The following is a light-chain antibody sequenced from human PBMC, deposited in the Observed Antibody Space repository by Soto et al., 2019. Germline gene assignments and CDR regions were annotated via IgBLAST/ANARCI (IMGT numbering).Light chain of an antibody. J-gene: IGLJ1*01. CDR3: SSYTNINTRACV. CDR1: SGDTGTYNR. V-gene: IGLV2-14*01. Sequence: QCVLTQPASVSGSPGQSITISCTGTSGDTGTYNRVSWYQQHPGKAPKLIIYEVTDRPSGVSNRFSGSKSGNTASLTISGLQAEDEAEYYCSSYTNINTRACVFGTGTKVTVL. CDR2: EVT.